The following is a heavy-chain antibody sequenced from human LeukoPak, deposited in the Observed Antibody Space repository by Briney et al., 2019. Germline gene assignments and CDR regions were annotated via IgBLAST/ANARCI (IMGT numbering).Heavy chain of an antibody. V-gene: IGHV3-30*04. CDR2: ISNEGSYK. J-gene: IGHJ2*01. CDR1: GFTFSSFP. D-gene: IGHD3-16*01. Sequence: GKSLRLSCAVSGFTFSSFPFHRVPQAPGKGLEWVAAISNEGSYKSHGDSVKGRFTISRDNPMNTLYLQMNGLRPDDTAVYYCARSLIPGRWYFDLWGRGTLVTVSS. CDR3: ARSLIPGRWYFDL.